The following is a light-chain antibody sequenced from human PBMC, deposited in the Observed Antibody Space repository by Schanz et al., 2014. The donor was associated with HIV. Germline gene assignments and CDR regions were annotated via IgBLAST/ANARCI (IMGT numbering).Light chain of an antibody. J-gene: IGKJ4*01. V-gene: IGKV1-39*01. CDR1: QSISTF. CDR2: AAS. CDR3: QQRVDT. Sequence: DVQMTQSPSSLSASVGDRVTITCRASQSISTFLNWHQQKPGKAPKLLIHAASSLQSGVPSRFSGSGSGTDFTLIISSLQPEDFATYYCQQRVDTFGGGTKVEIK.